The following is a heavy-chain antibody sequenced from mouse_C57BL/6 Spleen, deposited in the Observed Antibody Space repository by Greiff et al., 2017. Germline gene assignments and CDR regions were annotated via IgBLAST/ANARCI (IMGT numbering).Heavy chain of an antibody. Sequence: QVQLQQPGAELVRPGSSVKLSCKASGYTFTSYWMHWVKQRPIQGLEWIGNIDPSDSETHYNQKFKDKATLTVDKSSSTAYMQLSSLTSEDSAVYYCARYYYGSSYSYYFDYWGQGTTLTVSS. CDR3: ARYYYGSSYSYYFDY. CDR1: GYTFTSYW. V-gene: IGHV1-52*01. CDR2: IDPSDSET. J-gene: IGHJ2*01. D-gene: IGHD1-1*01.